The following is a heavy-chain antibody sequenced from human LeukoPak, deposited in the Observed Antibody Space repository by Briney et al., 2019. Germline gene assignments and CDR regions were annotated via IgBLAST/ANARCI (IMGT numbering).Heavy chain of an antibody. CDR1: GFTFSNAW. CDR3: TAYYYGSGSNYNDY. D-gene: IGHD3-10*01. V-gene: IGHV3-15*01. CDR2: IKNKADGGTT. J-gene: IGHJ4*02. Sequence: GGSLTLSCAASGFTFSNAWMSWVRQAPGKRLEWVGRIKNKADGGTTDYAAPVKGRFTISRDDSENTLYLQMNSLKTEDTALYYCTAYYYGSGSNYNDYWGQGTLVTVSS.